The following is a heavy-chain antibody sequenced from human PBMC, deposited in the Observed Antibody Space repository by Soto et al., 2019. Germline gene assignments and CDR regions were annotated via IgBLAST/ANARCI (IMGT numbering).Heavy chain of an antibody. CDR1: GYKFANYW. V-gene: IGHV5-51*01. D-gene: IGHD2-21*01. J-gene: IGHJ5*02. Sequence: RKISCQTSGYKFANYWVVWVRQLPGESLEWMGTIYPGDSDVRYSPSLKGLVTMSVDKSINPVYLQWGTLKASDTAMYYCARQLEIGRYNCFDPWGRGTLVTVSS. CDR3: ARQLEIGRYNCFDP. CDR2: IYPGDSDV.